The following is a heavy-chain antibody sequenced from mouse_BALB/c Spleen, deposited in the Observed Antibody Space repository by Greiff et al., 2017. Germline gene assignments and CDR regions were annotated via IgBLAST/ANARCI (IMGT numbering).Heavy chain of an antibody. CDR1: GFSLTSYG. CDR2: IWAGGST. V-gene: IGHV2-9*02. D-gene: IGHD1-3*01. CDR3: AREAYDLKGYAMDY. J-gene: IGHJ4*01. Sequence: VKLVESGPGLVAPSQSLSITCTVSGFSLTSYGVHWVRQPPGKGLEWLGVIWAGGSTNYNSALMSRLSISKDNSKSQVFLKMNSLQTDDTAMYYCAREAYDLKGYAMDYWGQGTSVTVSS.